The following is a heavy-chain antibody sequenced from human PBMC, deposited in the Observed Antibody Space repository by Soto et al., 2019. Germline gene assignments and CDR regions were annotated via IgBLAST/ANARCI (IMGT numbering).Heavy chain of an antibody. CDR3: ARALIQLWPHYYYGMDV. Sequence: TLSLTCTVSGGSISSGDYYWRWIREPPGKGLEWIGYIYYSGTTYYNPSLKSRVTISVDTSKNQFSLKVSSVTAADTAVYYCARALIQLWPHYYYGMDVWGQGTTVTVSS. CDR2: IYYSGTT. V-gene: IGHV4-30-4*01. CDR1: GGSISSGDYY. D-gene: IGHD5-18*01. J-gene: IGHJ6*02.